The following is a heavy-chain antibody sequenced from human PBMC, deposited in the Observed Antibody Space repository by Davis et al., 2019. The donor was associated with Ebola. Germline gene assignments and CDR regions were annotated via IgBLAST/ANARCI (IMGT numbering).Heavy chain of an antibody. Sequence: AASVKVSCKASGYTFTSYGISWVRQAPGQGLEWMGWISAYNGNTNYAQKLQGRVTMTTDTSTSTAYMELRSLRSDDTAVYYCASALCSSTSCYIEAYYYYGMDVWGQGTTVTVSS. CDR1: GYTFTSYG. D-gene: IGHD2-2*02. V-gene: IGHV1-18*01. CDR3: ASALCSSTSCYIEAYYYYGMDV. J-gene: IGHJ6*02. CDR2: ISAYNGNT.